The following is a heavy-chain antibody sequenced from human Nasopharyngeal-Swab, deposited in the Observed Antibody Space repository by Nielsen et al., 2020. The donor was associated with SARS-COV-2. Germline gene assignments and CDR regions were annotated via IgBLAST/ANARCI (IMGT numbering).Heavy chain of an antibody. Sequence: ASVKVSCKTSGYTFTDYYIHWVRQVPGQGLEWVGCINPYSGDTKYAQKFQGRVTVTRDTPRSTAYIELSRLRSDDTAVYYCARDYYDNYDSDYWGQGTLVTVSS. D-gene: IGHD3-22*01. J-gene: IGHJ4*02. V-gene: IGHV1-2*02. CDR1: GYTFTDYY. CDR2: INPYSGDT. CDR3: ARDYYDNYDSDY.